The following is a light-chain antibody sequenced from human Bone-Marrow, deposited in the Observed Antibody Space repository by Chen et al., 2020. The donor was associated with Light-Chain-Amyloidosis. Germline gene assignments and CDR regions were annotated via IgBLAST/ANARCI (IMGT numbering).Light chain of an antibody. CDR3: QVWDRSSDRPV. V-gene: IGLV3-21*02. CDR1: NIGSPS. CDR2: DDS. Sequence: SYVLTQPSSVSVPPGPTATIAWGGNNIGSPSVHWYQPTPGQAPLLVVYDDSDRPSGIPERLSGSNSGNTATLTISRVEAGDEADYYCQVWDRSSDRPVFGGGTKLTVL. J-gene: IGLJ3*02.